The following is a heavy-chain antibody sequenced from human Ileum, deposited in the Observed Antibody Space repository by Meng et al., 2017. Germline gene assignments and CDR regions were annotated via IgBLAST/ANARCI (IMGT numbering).Heavy chain of an antibody. CDR1: GASISAYY. J-gene: IGHJ5*02. Sequence: QVQLQESGPGLVKPSETLSRTCTVSGASISAYYWSWIRQPPGKGLECIGYIFYNGDINYNPSPKSRVTISLDTSKSQISLKLTSVTAADTAVYYCARTARVFDPWGQGTLVTVSS. CDR3: ARTARVFDP. V-gene: IGHV4-59*01. CDR2: IFYNGDI.